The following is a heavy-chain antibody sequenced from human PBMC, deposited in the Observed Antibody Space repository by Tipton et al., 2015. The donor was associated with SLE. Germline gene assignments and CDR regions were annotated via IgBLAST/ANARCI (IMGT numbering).Heavy chain of an antibody. CDR1: GFTFSSRA. Sequence: GSLRLSCAASGFTFSSRAMSWVRQAPGKGLEWVSAISGSGGSTYYADSVKGRFTISRDNSKNTLYLQMNSLRAEDTAIYYCAKDRSTYYDILTGYFDYWGQGILVTVSS. V-gene: IGHV3-23*01. CDR3: AKDRSTYYDILTGYFDY. J-gene: IGHJ4*02. CDR2: ISGSGGST. D-gene: IGHD3-9*01.